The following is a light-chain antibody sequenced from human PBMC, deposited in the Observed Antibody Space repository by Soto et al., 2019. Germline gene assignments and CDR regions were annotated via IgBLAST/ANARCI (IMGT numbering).Light chain of an antibody. Sequence: EIVLTQSPATLSLSPGERATLSCRASQSVRSYLAWYQQKPGQAPRLLIYDASNRATGIPARFSGSGSGTDFTLTISSLEPEDFAVYYCQQRSSWPTLSFGGGTKVESK. V-gene: IGKV3-11*01. J-gene: IGKJ4*01. CDR3: QQRSSWPTLS. CDR1: QSVRSY. CDR2: DAS.